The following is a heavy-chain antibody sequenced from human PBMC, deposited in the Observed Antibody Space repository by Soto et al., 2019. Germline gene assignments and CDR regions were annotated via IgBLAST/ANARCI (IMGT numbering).Heavy chain of an antibody. J-gene: IGHJ4*02. CDR2: IYYSGST. Sequence: SETLSLTCTVSGGSISSSSYYWGWIRQPPGKGLEWIGSIYYSGSTYYNPSLKSRVTISVDTSKNQFSMKLSSVTAADTAVYYCARFPGIAVAGSFDYWGQGTLVTVSS. CDR3: ARFPGIAVAGSFDY. V-gene: IGHV4-39*07. CDR1: GGSISSSSYY. D-gene: IGHD6-19*01.